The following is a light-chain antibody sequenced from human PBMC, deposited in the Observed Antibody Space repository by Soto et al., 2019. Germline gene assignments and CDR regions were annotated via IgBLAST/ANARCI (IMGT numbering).Light chain of an antibody. CDR3: QQYKSWFT. V-gene: IGKV3-15*01. CDR2: DAS. CDR1: QSINNN. J-gene: IGKJ2*01. Sequence: IVMTQSPATLSVSPGERATLSCRASQSINNNLAWYQQKPGQAPRLLICDASTGATHIPARFSGSGSGTEFTLTSSSLQSEDSAVYYCQQYKSWFTFGQGTKLEIK.